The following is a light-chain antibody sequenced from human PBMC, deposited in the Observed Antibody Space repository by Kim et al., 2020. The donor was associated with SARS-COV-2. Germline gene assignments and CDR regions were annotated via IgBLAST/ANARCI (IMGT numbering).Light chain of an antibody. Sequence: ELTQPPSASGTPGQRVTISCSGSSSNIGSYTVNWYQQLPGTAPKLLIYSNNQRPSGVPDRFSGSKSGTSASLAISELQSEDEADYYCAAWDDSLNGVF. V-gene: IGLV1-44*01. CDR2: SNN. CDR3: AAWDDSLNGV. CDR1: SSNIGSYT. J-gene: IGLJ3*02.